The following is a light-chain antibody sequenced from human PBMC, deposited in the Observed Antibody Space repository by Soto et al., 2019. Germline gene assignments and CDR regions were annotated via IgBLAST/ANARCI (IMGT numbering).Light chain of an antibody. CDR2: GNS. J-gene: IGLJ1*01. CDR1: SSNIGAGYD. Sequence: QSVLTQPPSVSGAPGQRVTISCTGSSSNIGAGYDVHWYQQLPGTAPKLLIYGNSNRPSGVPDRFSGSKSGTSASLAITGLQAEDEADYYGQSYESSLSGYVFGTGTKLTVL. V-gene: IGLV1-40*01. CDR3: QSYESSLSGYV.